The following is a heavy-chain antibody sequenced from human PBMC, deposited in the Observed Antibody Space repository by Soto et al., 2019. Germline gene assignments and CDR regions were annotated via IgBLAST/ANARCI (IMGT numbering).Heavy chain of an antibody. Sequence: LSETLSLTCAVSGGSIGSGGYSWSWIRQPPGKGLECIGYIYHSGSTYYNPSLKSRVTISVDRSKNQFSLKLSSVTAADTAVYYCARHVRGNYYDSSGYLRRDVAFDIWGQGTMVT. CDR3: ARHVRGNYYDSSGYLRRDVAFDI. D-gene: IGHD3-22*01. CDR1: GGSIGSGGYS. CDR2: IYHSGST. V-gene: IGHV4-30-2*01. J-gene: IGHJ3*02.